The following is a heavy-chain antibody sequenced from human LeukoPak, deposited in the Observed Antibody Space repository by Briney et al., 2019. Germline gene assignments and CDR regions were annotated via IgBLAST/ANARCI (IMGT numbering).Heavy chain of an antibody. V-gene: IGHV3-7*02. CDR3: ATSITMFDY. CDR2: IKEDGTVK. Sequence: GGSLRLSCAASGFTFSNYAMNWVRQAPGKGLEWVANIKEDGTVKYYVESVKDRFAISRDNAKNSLYLQMNSLRAEDTAVYYCATSITMFDYWGQGTLVTVSS. CDR1: GFTFSNYA. D-gene: IGHD3-10*01. J-gene: IGHJ4*02.